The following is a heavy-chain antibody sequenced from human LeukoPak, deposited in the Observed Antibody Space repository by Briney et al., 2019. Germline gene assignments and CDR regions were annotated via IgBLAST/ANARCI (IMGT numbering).Heavy chain of an antibody. D-gene: IGHD3-10*01. CDR2: ISGSGGST. CDR1: GFTFSSYA. V-gene: IGHV3-23*01. J-gene: IGHJ2*01. CDR3: ARDGARGLTQGNWYFDL. Sequence: GGSLRLSCAASGFTFSSYAMSWVRQAPGKGLEWVSAISGSGGSTYYADSVKGRFTISRDNSKNTLYLQMNSLRVEDTAVYYCARDGARGLTQGNWYFDLWGRGTLVTVSS.